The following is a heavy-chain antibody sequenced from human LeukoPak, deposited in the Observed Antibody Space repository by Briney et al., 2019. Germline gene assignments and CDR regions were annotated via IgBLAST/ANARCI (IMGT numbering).Heavy chain of an antibody. CDR2: MNPNSGNT. V-gene: IGHV1-8*01. Sequence: GASVKVSCKASGYTFTSYDINWVRQATGQGLEWMGWMNPNSGNTGYAQKFQGRVTMTRNTSISTAYMELSSLRSEDTAVYYCACVGAVLNYYGMDVWGQGTTVTVSS. J-gene: IGHJ6*02. D-gene: IGHD1-26*01. CDR3: ACVGAVLNYYGMDV. CDR1: GYTFTSYD.